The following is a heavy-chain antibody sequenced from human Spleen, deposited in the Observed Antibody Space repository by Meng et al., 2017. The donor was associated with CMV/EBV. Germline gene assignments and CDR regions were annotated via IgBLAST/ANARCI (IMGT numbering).Heavy chain of an antibody. CDR1: GASVSSGTHF. V-gene: IGHV4-61*01. J-gene: IGHJ4*02. Sequence: GSLRLSCTVPGASVSSGTHFWSWIRQPPGRGLEWIGYLFYTGSTNYNPSLKSRVTLSVDTSKNQFSLTLTSVTAADTAVYYCARRAVAGTGDFDYWGQGTLVTVSS. D-gene: IGHD6-19*01. CDR3: ARRAVAGTGDFDY. CDR2: LFYTGST.